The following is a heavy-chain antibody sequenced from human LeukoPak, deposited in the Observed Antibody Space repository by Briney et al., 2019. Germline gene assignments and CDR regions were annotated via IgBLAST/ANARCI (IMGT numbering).Heavy chain of an antibody. Sequence: SETLSLTCAVYGGSFSGYYWSWIRQPPGKGLEWIGEINHSGSTNYNPSLKSRVTISVDTSKNQFSLKLSSVTAADTAVYYCARDSAVGATYDYWGQGTLVTVSS. CDR2: INHSGST. CDR3: ARDSAVGATYDY. V-gene: IGHV4-34*01. J-gene: IGHJ4*02. CDR1: GGSFSGYY. D-gene: IGHD1-26*01.